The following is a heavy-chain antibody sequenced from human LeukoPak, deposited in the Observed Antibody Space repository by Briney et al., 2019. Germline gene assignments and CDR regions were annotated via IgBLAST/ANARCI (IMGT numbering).Heavy chain of an antibody. V-gene: IGHV3-11*01. J-gene: IGHJ6*02. D-gene: IGHD3-3*01. CDR3: ARDPNYDFWSGYYVGMDV. CDR1: GFTFSDYY. Sequence: PGGSLRLSCAASGFTFSDYYMSWIRQAPGKRLEWVSYISSSGSTIYYADSVKGRFTISRDNAKNSLYLQMNSLRAEDTAVYYCARDPNYDFWSGYYVGMDVWGQGTTVTVSS. CDR2: ISSSGSTI.